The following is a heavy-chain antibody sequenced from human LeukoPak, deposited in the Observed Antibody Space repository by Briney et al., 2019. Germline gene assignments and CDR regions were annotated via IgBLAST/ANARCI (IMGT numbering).Heavy chain of an antibody. CDR1: GGTFSSYS. CDR2: IVPIFGTA. Sequence: SVKVSCKASGGTFSSYSISWVRQAPGQGLEWMGGIVPIFGTADYAQKLQGRVTITADESTSTAYMELSSLRSEDTAVYYCARDRAAAGLNNWFDPRGQGTRVTVSS. CDR3: ARDRAAAGLNNWFDP. V-gene: IGHV1-69*13. D-gene: IGHD6-13*01. J-gene: IGHJ5*02.